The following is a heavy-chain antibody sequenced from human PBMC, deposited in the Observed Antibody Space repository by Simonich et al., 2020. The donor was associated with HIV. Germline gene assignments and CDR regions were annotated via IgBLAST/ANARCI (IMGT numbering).Heavy chain of an antibody. Sequence: QVQLVQSGAEVKKPGASVKVSCKASGYNFTGYYLHWVRQAPGKGLEWMGWINPNSGDTKSAQHFQGRVTMTRDTSISTAYMERSRLTSDDTAIFYCARAGVRQWLVQYLQHWGQGTLVSVSS. V-gene: IGHV1-2*02. CDR3: ARAGVRQWLVQYLQH. D-gene: IGHD6-19*01. CDR1: GYNFTGYY. CDR2: INPNSGDT. J-gene: IGHJ1*01.